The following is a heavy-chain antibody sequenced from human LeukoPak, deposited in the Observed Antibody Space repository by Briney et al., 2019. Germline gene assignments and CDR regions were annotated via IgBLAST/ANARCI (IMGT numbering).Heavy chain of an antibody. D-gene: IGHD2-2*01. Sequence: SETLSLTCAVSGDSISSYSWSWIRQPPGKGLEWIGYFYHSGGTIYNPSLKSRVTISVDTSKNQFSLTLSSVTAADTAVYYCARRGLVSAAIDYWSQGTLVTVSS. J-gene: IGHJ4*01. V-gene: IGHV4-59*08. CDR3: ARRGLVSAAIDY. CDR2: FYHSGGT. CDR1: GDSISSYS.